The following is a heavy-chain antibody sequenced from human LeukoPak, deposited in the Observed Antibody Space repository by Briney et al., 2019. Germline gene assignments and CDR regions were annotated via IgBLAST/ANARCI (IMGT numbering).Heavy chain of an antibody. V-gene: IGHV3-66*02. CDR1: GFTVSSNY. CDR3: ARGPAAILRYYYYYMDV. D-gene: IGHD2-2*02. J-gene: IGHJ6*03. CDR2: IYSSGST. Sequence: GRSLRLSRAPSGFTVSSNYMSWVRQAPGKGLEWVSVIYSSGSTYYADSVKGRFTISRDNSKNTLYLQMNSLLAEDTAVYYCARGPAAILRYYYYYMDVWGKGTTVTVSS.